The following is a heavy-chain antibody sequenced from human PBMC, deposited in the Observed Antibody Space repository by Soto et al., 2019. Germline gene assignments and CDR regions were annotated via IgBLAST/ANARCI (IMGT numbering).Heavy chain of an antibody. Sequence: SETLSLTCTVSGGSISSGGYYWSWIRQHPGKGLEWIGYIYYSGSTYYNPSLKSRVTISVDTSKNQFSLKLSSVTAADTAVYYCARGGSLGIGRITMVRGVSDFDYWGQGTLVTVSS. CDR1: GGSISSGGYY. CDR3: ARGGSLGIGRITMVRGVSDFDY. J-gene: IGHJ4*02. D-gene: IGHD3-10*01. CDR2: IYYSGST. V-gene: IGHV4-31*03.